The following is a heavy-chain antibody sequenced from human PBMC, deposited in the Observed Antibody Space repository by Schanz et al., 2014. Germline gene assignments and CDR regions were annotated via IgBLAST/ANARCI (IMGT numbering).Heavy chain of an antibody. CDR1: GFSFSSYA. D-gene: IGHD3-10*01. Sequence: EVQLLESGGGLVEPGGSLRLSCAASGFSFSSYAMGWVRQARGKGLEWVSAMNESHSTIYYADSVRGRFTISRDNAENTLYLQMNSLRAEDTAVYYCAKGRFWQLRAFDIWGQGTMVTVSS. CDR2: MNESHSTI. J-gene: IGHJ3*02. CDR3: AKGRFWQLRAFDI. V-gene: IGHV3-23*01.